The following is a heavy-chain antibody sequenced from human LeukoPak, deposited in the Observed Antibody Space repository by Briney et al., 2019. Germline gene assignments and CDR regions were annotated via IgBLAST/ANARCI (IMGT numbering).Heavy chain of an antibody. CDR2: IKQDASEK. J-gene: IGHJ4*02. CDR1: RFTFSNYW. D-gene: IGHD2-8*02. V-gene: IGHV3-7*01. Sequence: AGGSLRLSCAASRFTFSNYWMGWVRQAPGKGLEWVANIKQDASEKRYVDPVKGRLTISRDNAKNSLYLQMNSLRAEDTAVYYCARAPATNQWRCMDYWGQGTLVTVSS. CDR3: ARAPATNQWRCMDY.